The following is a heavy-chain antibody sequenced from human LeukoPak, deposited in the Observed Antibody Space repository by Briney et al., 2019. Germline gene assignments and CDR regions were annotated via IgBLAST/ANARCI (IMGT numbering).Heavy chain of an antibody. J-gene: IGHJ4*02. D-gene: IGHD3-3*01. CDR2: IRSKAYGGTT. Sequence: KPGRSLRLSCTASGFTFGDYAMSWFRQAPGKGLEWVGFIRSKAYGGTTEYAASVKGRFTISRDDSKSIAYPQMNSLKTEDTAVYYCTRGLIGDDFWSGYYPYYFDYWGQGTLVTVSS. CDR1: GFTFGDYA. CDR3: TRGLIGDDFWSGYYPYYFDY. V-gene: IGHV3-49*05.